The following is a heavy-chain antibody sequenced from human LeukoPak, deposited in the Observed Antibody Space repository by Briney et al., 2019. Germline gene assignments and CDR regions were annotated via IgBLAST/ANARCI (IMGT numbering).Heavy chain of an antibody. D-gene: IGHD3-3*01. V-gene: IGHV3-7*01. J-gene: IGHJ4*02. CDR1: GFTFSSYW. CDR3: ARDGPKRFLEWPLDY. CDR2: IKQDGSEK. Sequence: GGSLRLSCAASGFTFSSYWMSWVRQAPGKGLEWVANIKQDGSEKYYVDSVKGRFTISRDNAKNSLYLQMNSLRAEDTAVYYCARDGPKRFLEWPLDYWGQGTLVTVSS.